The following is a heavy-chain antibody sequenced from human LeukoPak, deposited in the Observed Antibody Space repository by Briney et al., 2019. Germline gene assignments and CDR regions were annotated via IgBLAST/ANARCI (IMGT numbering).Heavy chain of an antibody. CDR1: GGSIGSYY. V-gene: IGHV4-59*01. Sequence: SETLSLTCTVSGGSIGSYYWSWIRQPPGKGLEWIGYIYYSGNSNYNPSLKSRVTISADTSKNEFSLKLSSVTAADTAIYYCATRSTGVAATFDSWGQGALVTVSS. J-gene: IGHJ4*02. D-gene: IGHD2-15*01. CDR2: IYYSGNS. CDR3: ATRSTGVAATFDS.